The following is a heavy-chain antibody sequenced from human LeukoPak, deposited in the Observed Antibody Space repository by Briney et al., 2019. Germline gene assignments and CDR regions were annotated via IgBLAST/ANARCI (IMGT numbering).Heavy chain of an antibody. CDR3: ARRAEETTFYYYYYMDV. CDR1: GGSFSDYY. CDR2: IYHSGST. V-gene: IGHV4-34*01. D-gene: IGHD2/OR15-2a*01. J-gene: IGHJ6*03. Sequence: PSETLSLTCAVYGGSFSDYYWSWIRQPPGKGLEWIGEIYHSGSTNYNPSLKSRVTISVDTSKNQFSLKLSSVTAADTAVYYCARRAEETTFYYYYYMDVWGKGTTVTVSS.